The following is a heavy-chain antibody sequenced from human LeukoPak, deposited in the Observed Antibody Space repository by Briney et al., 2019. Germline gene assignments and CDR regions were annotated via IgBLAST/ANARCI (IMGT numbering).Heavy chain of an antibody. D-gene: IGHD6-13*01. V-gene: IGHV1-18*04. Sequence: GASVKVSCKASGYTFSGYYMHWVRQAPGQGLEWMGWISAYNGNTNYAQKLQGRVTMTTDTSTSTAYMELRSLRSDDTAVYYCARDHGGSSWPSHYYYYYMDVWGKGTTVTVSS. CDR3: ARDHGGSSWPSHYYYYYMDV. J-gene: IGHJ6*03. CDR2: ISAYNGNT. CDR1: GYTFSGYY.